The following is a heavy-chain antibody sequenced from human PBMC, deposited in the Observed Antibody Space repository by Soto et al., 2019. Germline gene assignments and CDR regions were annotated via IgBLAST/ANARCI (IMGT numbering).Heavy chain of an antibody. V-gene: IGHV1-58*01. Sequence: SVKVCCKASGFTFTSSAVQWVRQARGQRLEWIGWIVVGSGNTNYAQKFQERVTITRDMSTSTAYMELSSLRSEDTAVYYCAAAEDSSSSLFSAWGQGTLVTVSS. CDR1: GFTFTSSA. CDR3: AAAEDSSSSLFSA. D-gene: IGHD6-6*01. CDR2: IVVGSGNT. J-gene: IGHJ4*02.